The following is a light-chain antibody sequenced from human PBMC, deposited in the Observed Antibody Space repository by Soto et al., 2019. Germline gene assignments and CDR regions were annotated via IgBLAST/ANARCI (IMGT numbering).Light chain of an antibody. J-gene: IGLJ3*02. CDR1: SGSIASNY. V-gene: IGLV6-57*03. CDR3: QSYESSSNGV. CDR2: EDK. Sequence: NFMLTQPHSMSESPGKTITISCTRSSGSIASNYVQWYQQRPGSAPTTVIYEDKQRPSGVPDRFSGSIDRSSNSASLTISGLKTEDEADYYCQSYESSSNGVFGGGTKLTVL.